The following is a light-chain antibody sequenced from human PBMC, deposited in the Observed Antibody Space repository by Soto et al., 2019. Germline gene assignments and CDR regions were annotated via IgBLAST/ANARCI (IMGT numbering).Light chain of an antibody. J-gene: IGKJ4*01. Sequence: IVLTQSPGTLSLSPGERATLSCRASQSVGRRYLAWYQQRPGQAPRLLIYDTSERASDIPDRFSGSGSGTDFTLTISRLVPEDFAVYYCQYQVTFGGGTKVEIK. V-gene: IGKV3-20*01. CDR1: QSVGRRY. CDR3: QYQVT. CDR2: DTS.